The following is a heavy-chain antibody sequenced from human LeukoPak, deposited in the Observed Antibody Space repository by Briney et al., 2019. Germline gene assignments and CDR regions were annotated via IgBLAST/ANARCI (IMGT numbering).Heavy chain of an antibody. D-gene: IGHD4-17*01. CDR1: GGSFSGYY. CDR2: INHSGST. CDR3: ARSPTDDYGDDDAFDI. V-gene: IGHV4-34*01. J-gene: IGHJ3*02. Sequence: PSETLSLTCAVYGGSFSGYYWSWIRQPPGKGLEWIGEINHSGSTNYNPSLKSRVTISVDTSKNQFSLKLSSVTAADRAVYYCARSPTDDYGDDDAFDIWGQGTMVTVSS.